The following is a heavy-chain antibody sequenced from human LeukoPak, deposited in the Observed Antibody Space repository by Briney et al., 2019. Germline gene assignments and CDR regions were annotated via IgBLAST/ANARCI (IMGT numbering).Heavy chain of an antibody. CDR2: ISGSGGNT. J-gene: IGHJ4*02. V-gene: IGHV3-23*01. CDR3: ARRLSGRVDS. D-gene: IGHD2-15*01. CDR1: GFTFSSYA. Sequence: PGGSLRLSCAASGFTFSSYAMSWVRQAPGEGLEWVSIISGSGGNTCYADSVKGRFTISRDNSKNTLYLQMNSLRAEDTAVYYCARRLSGRVDSWGQGTLVTVSS.